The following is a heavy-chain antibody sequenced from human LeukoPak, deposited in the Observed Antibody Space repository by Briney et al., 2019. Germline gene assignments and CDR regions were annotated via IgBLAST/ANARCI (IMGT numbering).Heavy chain of an antibody. V-gene: IGHV3-48*01. CDR3: ARAYYYGSGTYGNDY. D-gene: IGHD3-10*01. CDR2: ISSGSRII. Sequence: GGSLRLSCAVSGFTFSSHNMNWVRQAPGKGLEWVSYISSGSRIIDYADSVKGRFTISRDDAKNSLYLQMNSLRAEDTAMYYCARAYYYGSGTYGNDYWGQGILVIVSS. J-gene: IGHJ4*02. CDR1: GFTFSSHN.